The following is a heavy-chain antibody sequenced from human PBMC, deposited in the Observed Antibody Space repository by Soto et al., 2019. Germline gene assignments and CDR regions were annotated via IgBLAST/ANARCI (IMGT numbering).Heavy chain of an antibody. J-gene: IGHJ6*02. CDR2: IYYSGNT. V-gene: IGHV4-39*07. CDR3: ARGGYGMDV. Sequence: SETLSLTCTVSGGSISSSSYYWGWIRQPPGKGLEWIGSIYYSGNTYYNPSLKSRVTISIDTSKNQFSLKLSSVTAAATAVYYCARGGYGMDVWGQGTTVTVSS. CDR1: GGSISSSSYY.